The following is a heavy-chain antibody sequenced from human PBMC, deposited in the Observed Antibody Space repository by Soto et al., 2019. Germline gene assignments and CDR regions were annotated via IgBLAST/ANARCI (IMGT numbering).Heavy chain of an antibody. D-gene: IGHD6-19*01. CDR2: IYYSGST. J-gene: IGHJ4*02. CDR1: GGSISSGDYY. CDR3: AREGSSGWYEDY. V-gene: IGHV4-30-4*01. Sequence: SETLSLTCTVSGGSISSGDYYWSWIRQPPGKGLEWIGYIYYSGSTYYNPSLKSRVTISVDTSKNQFSLKLSSVTAAGTAVYYCAREGSSGWYEDYWGQGTLVTAPQ.